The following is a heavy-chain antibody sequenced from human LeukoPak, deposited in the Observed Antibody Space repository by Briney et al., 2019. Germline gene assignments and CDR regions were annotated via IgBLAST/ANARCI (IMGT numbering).Heavy chain of an antibody. V-gene: IGHV3-30*03. CDR2: ISYDGSNK. Sequence: GGSLRLSCAASGFTFSSYGMHWVRQAPGKGLEGVAVISYDGSNKYYADSVKGRFTISRDNSKNTLYLQMNSLRAEDTAVYYCARVKGGVAAAGNYFDYWGQGTLVTVSS. D-gene: IGHD6-13*01. J-gene: IGHJ4*02. CDR3: ARVKGGVAAAGNYFDY. CDR1: GFTFSSYG.